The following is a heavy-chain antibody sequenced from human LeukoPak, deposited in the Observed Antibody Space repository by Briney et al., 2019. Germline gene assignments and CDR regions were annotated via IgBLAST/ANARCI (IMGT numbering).Heavy chain of an antibody. CDR3: ARMYYYGSGSWFNFDY. CDR2: IYYSGST. J-gene: IGHJ4*02. D-gene: IGHD3-10*01. V-gene: IGHV4-59*01. CDR1: GGSISSYY. Sequence: SETLSLTCTVSGGSISSYYWSWIRQPPGKGLEWIGYIYYSGSTNYNPSLKSRVTISLGTSKNQFSLKLSSVTAADTAVYYCARMYYYGSGSWFNFDYWGQGTLVTVSS.